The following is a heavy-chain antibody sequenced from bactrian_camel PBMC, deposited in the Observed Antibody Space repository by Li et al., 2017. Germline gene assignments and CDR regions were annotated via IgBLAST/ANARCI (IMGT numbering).Heavy chain of an antibody. CDR3: AARGPYCYTKLSVRDFTY. Sequence: DVQLVESGGGSVQAGESLKLSCVSSGYIFSSCGWAWYRQAPGKEREGVARIATGSGNTYYADSVKGRFTISQDNAKNTVYLQMNSLKPEDTAMYYCAARGPYCYTKLSVRDFTYRGQGTQVTVS. D-gene: IGHD2*01. J-gene: IGHJ4*01. V-gene: IGHV3S40*01. CDR2: IATGSGNT. CDR1: GYIFSSCG.